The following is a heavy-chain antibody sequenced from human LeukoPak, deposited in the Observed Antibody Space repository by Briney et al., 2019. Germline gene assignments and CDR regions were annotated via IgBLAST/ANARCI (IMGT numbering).Heavy chain of an antibody. D-gene: IGHD3-22*01. Sequence: SETLSLTCAVSGGSISSGGYSWSWIRQPPGKGLEWIGYIYHSGSTHYNPSLKSRVTLSVDTSKNQFSLNLNSVTAADTAVYYCARHSFDYDSSGYFYSFDYWGQGTLVTVSS. CDR2: IYHSGST. J-gene: IGHJ4*02. V-gene: IGHV4-30-2*03. CDR3: ARHSFDYDSSGYFYSFDY. CDR1: GGSISSGGYS.